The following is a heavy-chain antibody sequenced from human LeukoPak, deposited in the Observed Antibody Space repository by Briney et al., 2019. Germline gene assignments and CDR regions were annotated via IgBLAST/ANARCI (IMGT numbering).Heavy chain of an antibody. CDR2: INPNSGGT. J-gene: IGHJ4*02. CDR1: AYAFTDYY. Sequence: GASVKVSCKASAYAFTDYYIHWVRQAPGQGLEWMGWINPNSGGTISAQKFQGRVTMTRDTSVSTPYMELGRLSSDDTAIYYCARGGIQVWLPLDYWSQGTLVTVSS. V-gene: IGHV1-2*02. D-gene: IGHD5-18*01. CDR3: ARGGIQVWLPLDY.